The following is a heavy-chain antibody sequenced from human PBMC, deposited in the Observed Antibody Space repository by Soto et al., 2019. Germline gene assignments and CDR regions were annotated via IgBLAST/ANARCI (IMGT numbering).Heavy chain of an antibody. V-gene: IGHV5-51*01. Sequence: GESLKISCKGSGYSFTSYWIGWVRQMPGKGLEWMGIIYPGDSDTRYSPSFQGQVTISAAKSISTAYLQWSSLKASDTAMYYCARCFIAARRAWNHGMEVGYQGTMVTVS. CDR3: ARCFIAARRAWNHGMEV. CDR1: GYSFTSYW. CDR2: IYPGDSDT. J-gene: IGHJ6*02. D-gene: IGHD6-25*01.